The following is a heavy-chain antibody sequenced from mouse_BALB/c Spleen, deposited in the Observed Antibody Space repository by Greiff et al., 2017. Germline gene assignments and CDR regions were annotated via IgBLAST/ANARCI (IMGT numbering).Heavy chain of an antibody. CDR1: GFSLTDYG. Sequence: VQRVESGPGLVAPSQSLSITCTVSGFSLTDYGVSWIRQPPGKGLEWLGVIWGGGSTYYNSALKSRLSISKDNSKSQVFLKMNSLQTDDTAMYYCAKHRMGLQNYFDYWGQGTTLTVSS. CDR2: IWGGGST. D-gene: IGHD2-4*01. CDR3: AKHRMGLQNYFDY. V-gene: IGHV2-6-5*01. J-gene: IGHJ2*01.